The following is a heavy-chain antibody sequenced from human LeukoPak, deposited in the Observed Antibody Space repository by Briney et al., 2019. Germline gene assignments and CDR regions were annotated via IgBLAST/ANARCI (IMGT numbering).Heavy chain of an antibody. J-gene: IGHJ4*02. Sequence: ASVKVSCKASGYTFTGYYMHWVRQAPGQGLEWMGWINPNSGGTNYAQKFQGRVTMTRDTSISTAYMELSRLRSDDTAVYYCARDVSYYFFSPDYWGQGTLVTVSS. CDR3: ARDVSYYFFSPDY. CDR1: GYTFTGYY. CDR2: INPNSGGT. D-gene: IGHD1-26*01. V-gene: IGHV1-2*02.